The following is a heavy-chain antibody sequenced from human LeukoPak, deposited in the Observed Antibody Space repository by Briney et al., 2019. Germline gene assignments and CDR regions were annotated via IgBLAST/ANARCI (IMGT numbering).Heavy chain of an antibody. CDR1: GFTFSSYA. Sequence: GGSLRLSCAASGFTFSSYAMSWVRQAPGRGLEYVSGINDNGGRTHYGDSVKGRFSISRDNSKNTLHLQMSTLRAEDTALYYCVKDVGGSYAFDYWGQGILVTVAS. J-gene: IGHJ4*02. CDR2: INDNGGRT. CDR3: VKDVGGSYAFDY. V-gene: IGHV3-64D*09. D-gene: IGHD1-26*01.